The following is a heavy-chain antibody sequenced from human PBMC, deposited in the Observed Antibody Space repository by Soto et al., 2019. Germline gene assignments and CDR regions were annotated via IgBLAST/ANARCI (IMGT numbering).Heavy chain of an antibody. CDR3: ARDLGYQLQPGGL. V-gene: IGHV4-30-4*01. CDR2: IYYSGST. CDR1: GGSISSGDYY. Sequence: QVQLQESGPGLVKPSQTLSLTCTVSGGSISSGDYYWSWIRQPPGKGLEWIGYIYYSGSTYYNPSIKSRVTISVDTSKNQFSLKLSSVTAADTAVYYCARDLGYQLQPGGLWGQGTLVTVSS. D-gene: IGHD2-2*01. J-gene: IGHJ4*02.